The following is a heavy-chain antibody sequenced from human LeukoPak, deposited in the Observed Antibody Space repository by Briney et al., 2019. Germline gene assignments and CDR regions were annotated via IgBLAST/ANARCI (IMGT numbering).Heavy chain of an antibody. CDR2: IYYSGST. Sequence: SETLSLTCTVSGGSISSYYWSWIRQPPGKGLEWIGYIYYSGSTNYNPSLRSRATISVDTSKNQFSLKLSSVTAAATAVYYCARVIKGWFDPWGQGTLVTVSS. CDR1: GGSISSYY. J-gene: IGHJ5*02. CDR3: ARVIKGWFDP. D-gene: IGHD3-10*01. V-gene: IGHV4-59*01.